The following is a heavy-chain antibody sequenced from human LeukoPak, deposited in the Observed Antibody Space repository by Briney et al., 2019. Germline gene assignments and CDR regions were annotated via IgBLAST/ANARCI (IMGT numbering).Heavy chain of an antibody. CDR2: INPSDGST. CDR3: ARDARGQMYSSSWHELDY. CDR1: GYTFTSFY. J-gene: IGHJ4*02. Sequence: ASVKVSCKASGYTFTSFYIHWVRQAPGQGLEWMGRINPSDGSTSYAQKFQGRVTMTRDMSTSTVYMEMSSLRSEDTAVYYCARDARGQMYSSSWHELDYWGQGTLVTVSS. D-gene: IGHD6-13*01. V-gene: IGHV1-46*01.